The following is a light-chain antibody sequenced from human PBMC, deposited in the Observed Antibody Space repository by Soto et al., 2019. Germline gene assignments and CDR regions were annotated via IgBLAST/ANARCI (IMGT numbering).Light chain of an antibody. Sequence: EIVLTQSPATLSLSPGERATLSCRASESISTYFAWYQQKPGQAPRILIYDASYRATGIPARFTASGSGTDFTLTISSLEPEDFAVYYCQERASWPITFGGGTKVEIK. V-gene: IGKV3-11*01. CDR1: ESISTY. CDR2: DAS. J-gene: IGKJ4*01. CDR3: QERASWPIT.